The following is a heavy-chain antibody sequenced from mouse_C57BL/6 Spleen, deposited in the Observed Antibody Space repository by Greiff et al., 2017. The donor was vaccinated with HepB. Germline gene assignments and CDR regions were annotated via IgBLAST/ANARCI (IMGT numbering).Heavy chain of an antibody. CDR1: GFTFSSYG. D-gene: IGHD4-1*01. J-gene: IGHJ3*01. CDR2: ISSGGSYT. V-gene: IGHV5-6*01. CDR3: ARQWDEAWFAY. Sequence: EVQLVESGGDLVKPGGSLKLSCAASGFTFSSYGMSWVRQTPDKRLEWVATISSGGSYTYYPDSVKGRFTISRDNAKNTLYLQMSSLKSEDTAMYYCARQWDEAWFAYWGQGTLVTVSA.